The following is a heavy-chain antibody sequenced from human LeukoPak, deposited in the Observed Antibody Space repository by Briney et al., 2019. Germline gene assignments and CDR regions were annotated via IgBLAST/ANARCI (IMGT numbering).Heavy chain of an antibody. D-gene: IGHD1-1*01. J-gene: IGHJ3*02. Sequence: SETLSLTCTVSGGSISSSSYYWGWIRQPPGKGLEWIGSIYYSGSTYYNPSLKSRVTISVDTSKNQFSLKLSSVTAADTAVYYCARHLEEPHDAFDIWGQGTMVTVSS. CDR3: ARHLEEPHDAFDI. CDR1: GGSISSSSYY. CDR2: IYYSGST. V-gene: IGHV4-39*01.